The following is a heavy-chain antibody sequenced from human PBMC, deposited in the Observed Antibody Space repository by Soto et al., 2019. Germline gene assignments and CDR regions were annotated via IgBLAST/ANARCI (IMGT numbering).Heavy chain of an antibody. Sequence: SLNLSWKPSGSRITIYGLHWVRQDPEQMLEWMGWINPGNGDTKYSQKFQGRVTITRDTSATTAYMELSSLRSEDSAVFYCARTDCSSTSCYNYYYYGMDVCGQGTTVT. CDR1: GSRITIYG. V-gene: IGHV1-3*01. J-gene: IGHJ6*02. CDR2: INPGNGDT. D-gene: IGHD2-2*01. CDR3: ARTDCSSTSCYNYYYYGMDV.